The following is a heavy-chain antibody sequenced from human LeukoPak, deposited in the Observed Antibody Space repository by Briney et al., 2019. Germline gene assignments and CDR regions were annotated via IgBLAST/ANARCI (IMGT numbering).Heavy chain of an antibody. CDR2: ISNSADRT. V-gene: IGHV3-23*01. CDR3: AKGTSTMANRPADN. D-gene: IGHD5/OR15-5a*01. Sequence: PGGSLRLSCPASGFTFSSFGMSWVRQVPGKGLEWVSGISNSADRTYYADHVRGRFTISRDNSKNTVVLQMNSLTVEDSAVYYCAKGTSTMANRPADNWGQGTLVTVSS. J-gene: IGHJ4*02. CDR1: GFTFSSFG.